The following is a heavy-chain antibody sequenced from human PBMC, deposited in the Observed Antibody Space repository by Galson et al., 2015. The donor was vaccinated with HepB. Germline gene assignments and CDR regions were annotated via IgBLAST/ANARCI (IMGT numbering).Heavy chain of an antibody. CDR2: IRSKAYGGTT. Sequence: SLRLSCAASGFTFGDYAMSWFRQAPGKGLEWVGFIRSKAYGGTTECTASVKGRFTISRDDSKSIAYLQMNSLKTEDTAVYYCTRDGLEATPSDYWGQGTLVTVSS. CDR3: TRDGLEATPSDY. J-gene: IGHJ4*02. CDR1: GFTFGDYA. V-gene: IGHV3-49*01. D-gene: IGHD5-12*01.